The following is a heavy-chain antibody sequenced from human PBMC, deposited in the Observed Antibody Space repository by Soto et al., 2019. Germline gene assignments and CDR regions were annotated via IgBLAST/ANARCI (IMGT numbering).Heavy chain of an antibody. CDR2: TVPVFDTS. V-gene: IGHV1-69*01. CDR3: ARGVSNSGAYYTGPSAYDL. CDR1: GGTFNGYG. D-gene: IGHD3-10*01. J-gene: IGHJ3*01. Sequence: QVQLVQSGAVVKKPGSSVEVSCKASGGTFNGYGISWVRQARGQGLEWMGGTVPVFDTSKYAPRFQGRVTITADESTSTAYMELSSVRSEDTASYFCARGVSNSGAYYTGPSAYDLWGQGTLVIVSS.